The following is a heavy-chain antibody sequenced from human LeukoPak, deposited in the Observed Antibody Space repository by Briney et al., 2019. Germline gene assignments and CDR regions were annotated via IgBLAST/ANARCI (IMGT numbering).Heavy chain of an antibody. D-gene: IGHD3-10*01. CDR3: ASREGVRAGYFDD. Sequence: GGSLRLSCAASGFTFSSYWMHWVRQAPGKGLVWVSRIKSDGSATSNADSVKGRFTISRDNAKNTLYLQMNSLRAEDTAVYYCASREGVRAGYFDDWGQGTLVTVSS. CDR1: GFTFSSYW. J-gene: IGHJ4*02. CDR2: IKSDGSAT. V-gene: IGHV3-74*01.